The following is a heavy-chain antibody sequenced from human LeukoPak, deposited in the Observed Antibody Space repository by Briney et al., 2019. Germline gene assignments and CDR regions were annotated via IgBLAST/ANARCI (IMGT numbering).Heavy chain of an antibody. CDR3: AREGIAFDY. D-gene: IGHD6-13*01. J-gene: IGHJ4*02. CDR1: GFTFSNYD. V-gene: IGHV3-64*01. Sequence: GGSLRLSCAASGFTFSNYDMHWVRQAPGKGLEYVSGISNNGGSTYYTNSVKGRFTISRDNSKNTMYLQMGSPRVEDMAVYYCAREGIAFDYWGQGTLVTVSS. CDR2: ISNNGGST.